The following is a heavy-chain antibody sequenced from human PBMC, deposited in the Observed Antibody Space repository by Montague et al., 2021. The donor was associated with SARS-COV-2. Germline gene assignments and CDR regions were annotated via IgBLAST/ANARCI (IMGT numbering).Heavy chain of an antibody. CDR2: INQSGRT. D-gene: IGHD3-10*01. CDR1: GGSFSGYY. Sequence: SETLSPTCAVYGGSFSGYYWSWIRQPPEKGLEWIGEINQSGRTNNNPSPKSRVIISVETSKTQFFLELSSVSAADTAVYYCAGGGSSVWGVTVSAELDYWGQGILVIVSS. CDR3: AGGGSSVWGVTVSAELDY. V-gene: IGHV4-34*01. J-gene: IGHJ4*02.